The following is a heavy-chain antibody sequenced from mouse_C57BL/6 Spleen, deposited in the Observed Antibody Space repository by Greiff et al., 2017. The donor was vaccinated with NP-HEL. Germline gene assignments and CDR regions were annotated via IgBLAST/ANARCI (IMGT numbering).Heavy chain of an antibody. D-gene: IGHD2-2*01. CDR1: GYSITSGYY. CDR3: AREGYDRAMDY. CDR2: ISYDGSN. J-gene: IGHJ4*01. Sequence: EVQLQESGPGLVKPSQSLSLTCSVAGYSITSGYYWNWIRQFPGNKLEWMGYISYDGSNNYNPSLKNRISITRDTSKNQFFLKLNSVTTEDTATYYCAREGYDRAMDYWGQGTSVTVSS. V-gene: IGHV3-6*01.